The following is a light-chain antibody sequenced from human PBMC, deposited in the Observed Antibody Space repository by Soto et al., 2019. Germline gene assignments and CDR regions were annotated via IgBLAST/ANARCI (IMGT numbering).Light chain of an antibody. V-gene: IGLV2-14*03. J-gene: IGLJ1*01. Sequence: QSALTQPASVSGSPAQSIALSCTGTISDVGTYDYVSWYQQHPNRAPKLMIYEVRNPPSGVSNRFSGSKSVNTATLTISGLQAEDEADYYCSSHTVTNTRVFGTGTKLTVL. CDR2: EVR. CDR3: SSHTVTNTRV. CDR1: ISDVGTYDY.